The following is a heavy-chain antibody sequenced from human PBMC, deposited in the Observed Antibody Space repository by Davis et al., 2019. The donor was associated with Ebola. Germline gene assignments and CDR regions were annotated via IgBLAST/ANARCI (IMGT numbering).Heavy chain of an antibody. CDR1: GVSISRHY. J-gene: IGHJ4*02. D-gene: IGHD3-10*01. V-gene: IGHV4-59*03. Sequence: PSETLSLTCTVSGVSISRHYWSWIRQPPGKRREWIGSSYYTGNAYYNSSLASRATISVDTSKNQFSLKLTSVTAADTAMYYCSERGSSVWGQGTLVTVSS. CDR2: SYYTGNA. CDR3: SERGSSV.